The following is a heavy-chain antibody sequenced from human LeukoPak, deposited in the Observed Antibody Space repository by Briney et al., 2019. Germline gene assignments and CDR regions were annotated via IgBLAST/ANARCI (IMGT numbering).Heavy chain of an antibody. Sequence: GGSLRLSCAAPGFSFDDYAIHWVRQAPGKGLEWVSLISGDGGSTSYADSVKGRFTISRDNSKNSLYLQMSSLRSEDTALYYCARESDSSCWYDSWGQGTLVTVSS. V-gene: IGHV3-43*02. CDR3: ARESDSSCWYDS. CDR1: GFSFDDYA. J-gene: IGHJ5*01. D-gene: IGHD3-22*01. CDR2: ISGDGGST.